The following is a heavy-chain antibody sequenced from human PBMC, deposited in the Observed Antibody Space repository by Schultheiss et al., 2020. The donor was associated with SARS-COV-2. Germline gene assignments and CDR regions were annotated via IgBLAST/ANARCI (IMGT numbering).Heavy chain of an antibody. CDR1: GFTFSSYA. Sequence: GGSLRLSCAASGFTFSSYAMSWVRQAPGNGLEWVLAISGSGCSTYYADSVKGRFTISRDNSKNTLYLQMNSLRAEDTAVYYCAKPVVKAARPRDWFDPWGQGTLVTVAS. V-gene: IGHV3-23*01. CDR3: AKPVVKAARPRDWFDP. CDR2: ISGSGCST. J-gene: IGHJ5*02. D-gene: IGHD6-6*01.